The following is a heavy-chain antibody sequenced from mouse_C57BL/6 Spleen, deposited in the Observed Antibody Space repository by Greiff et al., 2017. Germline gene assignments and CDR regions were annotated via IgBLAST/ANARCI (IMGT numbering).Heavy chain of an antibody. CDR3: APNWDWYFDV. Sequence: VQLQESGPELVKPGASVKISCKASGYAFSSSWMNWVKQRPGKGLEWIGRIYPGDGDTNYNGKIKGKATLTADKSASTAYMQLSSLTAEDSAVYFCAPNWDWYFDVWGTGTTVTVSS. V-gene: IGHV1-82*01. CDR2: IYPGDGDT. D-gene: IGHD4-1*01. CDR1: GYAFSSSW. J-gene: IGHJ1*03.